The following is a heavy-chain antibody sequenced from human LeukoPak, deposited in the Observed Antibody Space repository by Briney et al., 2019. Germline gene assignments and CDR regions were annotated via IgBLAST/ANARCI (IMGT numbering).Heavy chain of an antibody. Sequence: GESLKISCKGSGYSFTSYWIGWVRQMPGKGLEWMGIIYPGDSDTRYSPSFQGQVTISADKSISTAYLQWSSLKASDTAMYYCARRGRGYCSSMSCYSLDYWGQGTLATVSS. CDR2: IYPGDSDT. V-gene: IGHV5-51*01. CDR1: GYSFTSYW. D-gene: IGHD2-2*01. J-gene: IGHJ4*02. CDR3: ARRGRGYCSSMSCYSLDY.